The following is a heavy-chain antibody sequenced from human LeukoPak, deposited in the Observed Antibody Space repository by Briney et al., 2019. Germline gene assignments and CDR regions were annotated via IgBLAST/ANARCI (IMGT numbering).Heavy chain of an antibody. CDR3: ARDRVYYMDV. CDR1: GFTFSDYN. J-gene: IGHJ6*03. CDR2: IGGRTSTT. Sequence: GGSLRLSCAASGFTFSDYNMNWVRQAPGQGLEWLSHIGGRTSTTYYADSVKGRFTISRDNAKNSLYLQMNGLSDEDTAVYYCARDRVYYMDVRGKGTTVTVSS. V-gene: IGHV3-48*02.